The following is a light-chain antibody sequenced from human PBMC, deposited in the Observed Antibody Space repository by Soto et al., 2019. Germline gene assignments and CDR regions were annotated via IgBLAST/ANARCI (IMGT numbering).Light chain of an antibody. V-gene: IGKV3-20*01. CDR1: QTVRNNY. CDR3: QQFSSYPLT. CDR2: DSS. J-gene: IGKJ4*01. Sequence: EFLLTQSPCTLPLSPGERATLSCRASQTVRNNYLAWYQQKPGQAPSLLIYDSSSSATGIPERFSGGGSGTDFTPTTSSLEPEDFVAYYCQQFSSYPLTFGGGTKVDIK.